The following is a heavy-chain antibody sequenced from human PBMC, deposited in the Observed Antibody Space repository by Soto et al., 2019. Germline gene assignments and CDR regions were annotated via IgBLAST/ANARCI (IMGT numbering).Heavy chain of an antibody. Sequence: ASVKVSCKASGYTFTSYGISWVRQAPGQGLEWMGWISAYNGNTNYAQKLQGRVTMTTDTSTSTAYMELRSLRSDDTAVYYCAGDYGLEVAGSAFDIWGQGTMVTVSS. V-gene: IGHV1-18*04. J-gene: IGHJ3*02. CDR2: ISAYNGNT. CDR1: GYTFTSYG. D-gene: IGHD6-19*01. CDR3: AGDYGLEVAGSAFDI.